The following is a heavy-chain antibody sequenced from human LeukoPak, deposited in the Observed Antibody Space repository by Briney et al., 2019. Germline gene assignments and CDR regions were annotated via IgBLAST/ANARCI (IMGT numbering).Heavy chain of an antibody. D-gene: IGHD5-18*01. Sequence: GGSLRLSCAASGFTFDDYAMHWVRQAPGKGLEWVSLISWDGGSTYYADSVKGRFTISRDNSKNSLYLQMNSLRAEDTALYYCAKAGYSYGPYYFDYWGQGTLVTVSS. V-gene: IGHV3-43D*03. CDR1: GFTFDDYA. CDR3: AKAGYSYGPYYFDY. CDR2: ISWDGGST. J-gene: IGHJ4*02.